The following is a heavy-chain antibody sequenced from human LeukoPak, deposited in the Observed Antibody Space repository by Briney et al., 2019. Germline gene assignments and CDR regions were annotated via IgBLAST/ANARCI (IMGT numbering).Heavy chain of an antibody. CDR3: ARVKIFGVAIDPDY. J-gene: IGHJ4*02. CDR2: ISAFNGNT. CDR1: GYTFTSYG. V-gene: IGHV1-18*01. D-gene: IGHD3-3*01. Sequence: GASVKVSCKASGYTFTSYGISWVRQAPGHGLEWRGWISAFNGNTNYAQKFQGRVTLATDTSTSTAYMEVRSLRSDDTAVYYCARVKIFGVAIDPDYWGQGTLVTVSS.